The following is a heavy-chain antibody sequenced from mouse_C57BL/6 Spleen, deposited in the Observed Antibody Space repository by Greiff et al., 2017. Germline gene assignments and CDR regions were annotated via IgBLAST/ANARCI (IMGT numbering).Heavy chain of an antibody. CDR3: ARRGAIYYDDDAYYFDY. Sequence: QVQLQQPGAELVRPGSSVKLSCKASGYTFTSYWMHWVKQRPIQGLEWIGNIDPSDSETHYNQKFKDKATLTVDKSSSTAYMQLSSLTSEDSAVYYCARRGAIYYDDDAYYFDYWCQGTTLTVSS. V-gene: IGHV1-52*01. D-gene: IGHD2-4*01. CDR2: IDPSDSET. CDR1: GYTFTSYW. J-gene: IGHJ2*01.